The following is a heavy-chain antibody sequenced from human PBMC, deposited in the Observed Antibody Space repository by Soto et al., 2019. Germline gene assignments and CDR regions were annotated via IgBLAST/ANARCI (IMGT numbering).Heavy chain of an antibody. V-gene: IGHV1-69*13. CDR1: GGTFSSYA. Sequence: SVKVSCKASGGTFSSYAISWVRQAPGQGLEWMGGIIPIFGTANYAQKFQGRVTITADESTSTAYMELSSLRSEDTSVYYCARDRAAAGSSSFDYWGQGTLVTVSS. D-gene: IGHD6-13*01. CDR3: ARDRAAAGSSSFDY. CDR2: IIPIFGTA. J-gene: IGHJ4*02.